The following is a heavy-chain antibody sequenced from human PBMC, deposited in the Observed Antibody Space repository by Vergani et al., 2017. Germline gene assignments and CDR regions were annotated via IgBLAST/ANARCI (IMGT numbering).Heavy chain of an antibody. Sequence: QLQLQESDPGLVKPSETLSLICTVSGGSISSTFYYWGWIRQPPGKGLEWIGHIFQSGSPDYNASLKSRVNISLDKSKNHFSLSLSSVTAADTAVYYCVRRNNVVRETDYFDYWGQGSLVTVSS. J-gene: IGHJ4*02. CDR3: VRRNNVVRETDYFDY. CDR2: IFQSGSP. V-gene: IGHV4-39*07. CDR1: GGSISSTFYY. D-gene: IGHD3-10*01.